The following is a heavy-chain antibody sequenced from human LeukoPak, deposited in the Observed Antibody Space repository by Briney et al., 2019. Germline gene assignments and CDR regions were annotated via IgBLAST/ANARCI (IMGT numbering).Heavy chain of an antibody. CDR2: IYPGDSDT. CDR3: ARNRQLWSDFDY. Sequence: GESLKISCKGSGYSFTNFWIGWVRQMPGKGLEWLGIIYPGDSDTRYSPSFQGQVTISADKSISTAYLQWSNLKASDTAMYFCARNRQLWSDFDYWGQGTLVTVSS. V-gene: IGHV5-51*01. D-gene: IGHD5-18*01. CDR1: GYSFTNFW. J-gene: IGHJ4*02.